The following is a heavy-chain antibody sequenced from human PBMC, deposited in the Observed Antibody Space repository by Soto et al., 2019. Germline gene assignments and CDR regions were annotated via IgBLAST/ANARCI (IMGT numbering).Heavy chain of an antibody. CDR1: GGSISSYY. Sequence: ETLSLTCTVSGGSISSYYWSWIRQPPGKGLEWIGYIYYSGSTNYNPSPKSRVTISVDTSKNQFSLKLSSVTAADTAVYYCARVRRYCSSTSCHGGAHYYMDVWGKGTTVTVSS. D-gene: IGHD2-2*01. CDR3: ARVRRYCSSTSCHGGAHYYMDV. J-gene: IGHJ6*03. V-gene: IGHV4-59*01. CDR2: IYYSGST.